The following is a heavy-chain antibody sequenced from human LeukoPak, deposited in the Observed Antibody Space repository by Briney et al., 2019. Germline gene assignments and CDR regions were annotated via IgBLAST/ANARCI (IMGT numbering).Heavy chain of an antibody. CDR2: MNPNSGNT. D-gene: IGHD2-2*01. Sequence: ASVKVSCKASGYTFTSYDINWVRQATGQGLEWMGWMNPNSGNTGYAQKFQGRVTMTRNTSISTAYMELSSLRSEDTAVYYCARSAGCSSTSCYLFDYWGQGTLVTDSS. CDR3: ARSAGCSSTSCYLFDY. V-gene: IGHV1-8*01. J-gene: IGHJ4*02. CDR1: GYTFTSYD.